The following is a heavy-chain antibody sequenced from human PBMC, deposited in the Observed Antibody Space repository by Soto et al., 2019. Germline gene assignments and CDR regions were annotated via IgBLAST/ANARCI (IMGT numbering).Heavy chain of an antibody. CDR3: ARVGVLMVYAIDY. D-gene: IGHD2-8*01. V-gene: IGHV3-30-3*01. CDR2: IPYDGSNK. J-gene: IGHJ4*02. Sequence: GGSLRLCWAASGFTVSSYAMHWGRQAPGKGLEWVAVIPYDGSNKYYADSVKGRFTISRDNSKNTLYLQMNSLRAEDTAVYCCARVGVLMVYAIDYWGQGTLVTVSS. CDR1: GFTVSSYA.